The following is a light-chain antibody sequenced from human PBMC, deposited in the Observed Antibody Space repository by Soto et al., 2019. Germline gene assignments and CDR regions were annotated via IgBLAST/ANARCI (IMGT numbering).Light chain of an antibody. Sequence: IELTESPGSLSLSQGERVTLSCRASQSVSYYLAWYQQEPGQAPRLLIYDASSRATGVPDRFSGSGSGTDFTLTISRLEPEDFAVYYCQQYGGSTRTFGQGTKVDIK. CDR3: QQYGGSTRT. CDR2: DAS. V-gene: IGKV3-20*01. CDR1: QSVSYY. J-gene: IGKJ1*01.